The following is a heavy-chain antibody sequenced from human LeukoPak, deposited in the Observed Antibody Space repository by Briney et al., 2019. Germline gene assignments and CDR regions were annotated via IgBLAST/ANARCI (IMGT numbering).Heavy chain of an antibody. CDR1: GYAFTRHY. J-gene: IGHJ4*02. Sequence: ASVKVSCKASGYAFTRHYMHWVRQATGQGLEWMGWMNPISGNTGSAQKFQGRVSMTRNNPIGTAYMELSSLRSEDTAVYYCARVGYDSSGYYLHDYWGQGTLVTVSS. CDR3: ARVGYDSSGYYLHDY. V-gene: IGHV1-8*01. CDR2: MNPISGNT. D-gene: IGHD3-22*01.